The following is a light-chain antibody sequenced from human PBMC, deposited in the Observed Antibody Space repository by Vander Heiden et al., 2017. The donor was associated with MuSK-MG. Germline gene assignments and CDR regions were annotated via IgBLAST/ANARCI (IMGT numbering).Light chain of an antibody. Sequence: DIQLTQSPSFLSASVGDRVTMTCRASQAISGHLAWYQQKPGNAPNLLIHTVSTLQSGVPSRFSASVSGTEFTLTMTSLQPEDVTTYYCQQLNCFCSTFGPET. CDR3: QQLNCFCST. V-gene: IGKV1-9*01. CDR1: QAISGH. J-gene: IGKJ3*01. CDR2: TVS.